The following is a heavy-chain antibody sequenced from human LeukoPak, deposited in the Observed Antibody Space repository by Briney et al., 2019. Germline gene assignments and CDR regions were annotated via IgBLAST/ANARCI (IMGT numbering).Heavy chain of an antibody. Sequence: ASVKVSCKASGYTFTSYDINWERQATGQGLEWMGWMNPNSGNTGYAQKFQGRVTMTEDTSTDTAYMELSSVRSEDTAVYYCATASYYYDSSGYPDYWGQGTLVTVSS. J-gene: IGHJ4*02. V-gene: IGHV1-8*01. D-gene: IGHD3-22*01. CDR3: ATASYYYDSSGYPDY. CDR1: GYTFTSYD. CDR2: MNPNSGNT.